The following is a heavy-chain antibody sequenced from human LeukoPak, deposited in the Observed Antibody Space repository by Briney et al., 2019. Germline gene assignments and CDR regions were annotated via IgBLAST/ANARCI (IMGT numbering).Heavy chain of an antibody. D-gene: IGHD5-12*01. J-gene: IGHJ6*03. CDR2: IRYDGSIK. Sequence: QSGGSLRLSCAAAGFTFSSYGMHWVRQAPGKGLEWVAFIRYDGSIKYYADSVKGRFTISRDSSKNTLYLQMNSLRAEDSAVYHCAKDTVKVTTIRRVPHYMDVWGKGTTVTIS. CDR1: GFTFSSYG. V-gene: IGHV3-30*02. CDR3: AKDTVKVTTIRRVPHYMDV.